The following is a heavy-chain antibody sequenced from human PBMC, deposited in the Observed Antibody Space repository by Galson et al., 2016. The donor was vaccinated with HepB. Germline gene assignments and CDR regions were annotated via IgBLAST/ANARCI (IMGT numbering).Heavy chain of an antibody. CDR1: KFTFRNYA. D-gene: IGHD2-21*02. V-gene: IGHV3-23*01. CDR3: AKDPIQCGGDCTRASYYFDY. J-gene: IGHJ4*02. CDR2: ISGPGRNT. Sequence: LRLSCAASKFTFRNYAMSWVRQAPGKGLEWVSSISGPGRNTYYADSVKGRFTISRDNSENTLYLQMNSLRAEDTAVYYCAKDPIQCGGDCTRASYYFDYWGQGLLVTVSS.